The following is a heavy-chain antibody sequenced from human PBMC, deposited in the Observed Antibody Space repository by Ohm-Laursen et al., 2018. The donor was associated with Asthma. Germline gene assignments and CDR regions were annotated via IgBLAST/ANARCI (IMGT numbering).Heavy chain of an antibody. D-gene: IGHD3-10*01. CDR1: GASVSSGGHY. CDR2: VFYSGNT. J-gene: IGHJ4*02. V-gene: IGHV4-61*08. CDR3: ARGSIEFYYFDY. Sequence: SETLSLTCTVSGASVSSGGHYWSWIRQPPGKGLEWIGHVFYSGNTLYNPSLKSRVTISVDTSKNQFSLKLSSVTAADTAVYYCARGSIEFYYFDYWGQGTLVTVSS.